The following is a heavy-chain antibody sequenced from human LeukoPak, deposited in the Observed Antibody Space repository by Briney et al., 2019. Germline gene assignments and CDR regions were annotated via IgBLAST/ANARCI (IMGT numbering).Heavy chain of an antibody. V-gene: IGHV4-34*01. CDR1: GGPFSNYY. J-gene: IGHJ4*02. D-gene: IGHD6-13*01. CDR2: IDHSGST. Sequence: SETLSLTCAVYGGPFSNYYWSWIRQPPGKGLEWIGEIDHSGSTNYNPSLKSRVTISVDTSKNQFSLKLSSVTAADTAVYYCARGIAAAQPFDYWGQGTLVTVSS. CDR3: ARGIAAAQPFDY.